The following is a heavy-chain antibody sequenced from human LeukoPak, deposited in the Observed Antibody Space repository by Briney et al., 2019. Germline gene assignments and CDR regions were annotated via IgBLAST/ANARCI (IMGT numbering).Heavy chain of an antibody. Sequence: GGSLRLSCAASGFTVSSNYMSWVRQAPGKGLEWVSVIYSGGSTYYADSVKGRFTISRDNSKNTLYLQMNSLRAEDTAVYYCASPYHIAARPDGDFDYWGQGTLVTVPS. CDR3: ASPYHIAARPDGDFDY. CDR2: IYSGGST. D-gene: IGHD6-6*01. CDR1: GFTVSSNY. J-gene: IGHJ4*02. V-gene: IGHV3-66*02.